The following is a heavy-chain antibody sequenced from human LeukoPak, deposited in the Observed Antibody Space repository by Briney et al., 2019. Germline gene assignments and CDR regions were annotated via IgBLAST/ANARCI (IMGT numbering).Heavy chain of an antibody. D-gene: IGHD3-10*02. CDR1: GYTLTGYY. CDR2: INPNSGGT. J-gene: IGHJ4*02. Sequence: ASVKVSCKASGYTLTGYYMHWVRQAPGQGLEWMGWINPNSGGTNYAQKFQGWVTMTRDTSISTAYMELSRLRSDDTAVYYCARGRAIFGESILFDYWGQGTLVTVSS. V-gene: IGHV1-2*04. CDR3: ARGRAIFGESILFDY.